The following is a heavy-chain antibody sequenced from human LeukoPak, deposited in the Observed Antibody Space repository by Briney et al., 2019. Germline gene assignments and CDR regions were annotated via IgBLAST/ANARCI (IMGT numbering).Heavy chain of an antibody. J-gene: IGHJ4*02. CDR2: INPNGGGT. Sequence: ASVKVSCKASGYTFTSYYIHWVRQAPGQGLEWMGIINPNGGGTSYAQKFQDRITMTKDTSTSTVYMELSSLRSEDTAVYYCARGEDPVLVVAATELDYWGQGTLVTVSS. D-gene: IGHD2-15*01. CDR1: GYTFTSYY. V-gene: IGHV1-46*01. CDR3: ARGEDPVLVVAATELDY.